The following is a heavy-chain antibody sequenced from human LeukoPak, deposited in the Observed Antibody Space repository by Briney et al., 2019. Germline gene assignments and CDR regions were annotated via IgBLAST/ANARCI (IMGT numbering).Heavy chain of an antibody. D-gene: IGHD2-2*02. CDR1: GFTFSSYW. CDR2: IKQDGSEK. CDR3: ARRSYCSSTSCYTGIGH. Sequence: PGGSLRLSCAASGFTFSSYWMSWVRQAPGKGLEWVANIKQDGSEKYYVDSVKGRFTISRDNAKNSLYLQMNSLRAEDTAVYYCARRSYCSSTSCYTGIGHWGQGTLVTVSS. V-gene: IGHV3-7*01. J-gene: IGHJ4*02.